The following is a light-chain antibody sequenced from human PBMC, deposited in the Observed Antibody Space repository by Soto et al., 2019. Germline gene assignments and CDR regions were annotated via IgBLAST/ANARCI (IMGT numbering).Light chain of an antibody. Sequence: QSALTQPASVSGSPGQSITISCTGTSSDIGAYNFVSWYQQHPGKAPKLMLYDVNIRPSGVSNRFSGSKSGNTASLTISGLQAEDGADYHCTSWTTITTMIFAGGTNLTVL. V-gene: IGLV2-14*03. CDR2: DVN. J-gene: IGLJ2*01. CDR3: TSWTTITTMI. CDR1: SSDIGAYNF.